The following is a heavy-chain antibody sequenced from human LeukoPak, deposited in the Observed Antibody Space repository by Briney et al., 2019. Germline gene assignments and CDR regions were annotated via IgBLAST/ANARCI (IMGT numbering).Heavy chain of an antibody. CDR2: ISGSGGSP. CDR1: GFSFSTYA. D-gene: IGHD3-22*01. CDR3: AKAVYDSSGSFDF. J-gene: IGHJ4*02. V-gene: IGHV3-23*01. Sequence: GGSLRLSCAASGFSFSTYAMTWVRRAPGKGLEWVSGISGSGGSPYYADFVKGRFTISRDTSKNTLYLQMNSLRAEDTAVYYCAKAVYDSSGSFDFWGQGTLVTVSS.